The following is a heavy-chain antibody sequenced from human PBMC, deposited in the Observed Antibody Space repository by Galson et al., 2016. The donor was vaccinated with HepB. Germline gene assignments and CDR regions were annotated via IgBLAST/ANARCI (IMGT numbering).Heavy chain of an antibody. CDR2: ISYDGTYQ. CDR1: GFTFSNYV. J-gene: IGHJ6*02. D-gene: IGHD3-10*01. V-gene: IGHV3-30*04. CDR3: AKDRGYYAMDV. Sequence: SLRLSCAASGFTFSNYVMHWVRQAPGKGLEWVAVISYDGTYQLYADSVRGRFTISRDNFNNTLYLQMNSLRTEDTAVYHCAKDRGYYAMDVWGQGTTVTVSS.